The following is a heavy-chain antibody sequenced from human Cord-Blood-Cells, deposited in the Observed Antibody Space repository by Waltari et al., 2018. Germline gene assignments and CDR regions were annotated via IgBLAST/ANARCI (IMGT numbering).Heavy chain of an antibody. D-gene: IGHD1-26*01. V-gene: IGHV1-69*09. CDR3: ARDPGGSYYYYYMDV. Sequence: QVQLVQSGAEGRKPGSSVKVSCTASGGTFSSYAISWVRQAPGQGIEWMGRIIPILGIAKYGQKFQGRVTITADKSTSTAYMELSSLRSEDTAMYYCARDPGGSYYYYYMDVWGKGTTVTVSS. CDR1: GGTFSSYA. CDR2: IIPILGIA. J-gene: IGHJ6*03.